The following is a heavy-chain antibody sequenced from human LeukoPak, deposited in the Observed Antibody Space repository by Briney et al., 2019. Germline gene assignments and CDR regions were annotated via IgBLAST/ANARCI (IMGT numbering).Heavy chain of an antibody. D-gene: IGHD2/OR15-2a*01. CDR3: ARVSGTIRIWPQPFGDGMDV. CDR2: ISGSGRST. J-gene: IGHJ6*02. Sequence: GGSLRLSWAASRFTFSKYVMSWVRQAPGKGLECVSAISGSGRSTYYADSVKGRFTISRDNSKNTLYLQMNTPRAEDTAVYYCARVSGTIRIWPQPFGDGMDVWGQGTTVTVSS. V-gene: IGHV3-23*01. CDR1: RFTFSKYV.